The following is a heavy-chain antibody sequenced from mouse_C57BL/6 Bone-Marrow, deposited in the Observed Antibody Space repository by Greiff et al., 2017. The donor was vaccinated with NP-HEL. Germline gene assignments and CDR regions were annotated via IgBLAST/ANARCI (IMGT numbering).Heavy chain of an antibody. D-gene: IGHD2-3*01. Sequence: VQLQQSGAELVKPGASVKLSCTASGFNIKDYYMNWVKQRHEQGLEWIGRIDPEDGETKYAPKFQGKAPITAYTSSNTAYLQLRRLTSEDTGVYYYEDGYYGAYWGQGTLVTVSA. V-gene: IGHV14-2*01. CDR2: IDPEDGET. CDR1: GFNIKDYY. CDR3: EDGYYGAY. J-gene: IGHJ3*01.